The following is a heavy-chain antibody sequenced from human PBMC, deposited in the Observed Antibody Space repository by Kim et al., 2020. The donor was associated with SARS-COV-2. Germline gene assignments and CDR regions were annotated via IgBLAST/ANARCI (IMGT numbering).Heavy chain of an antibody. CDR1: GFTVTNTW. CDR3: AGGGSNFGY. CDR2: LTSKASGGTA. V-gene: IGHV3-15*01. D-gene: IGHD2-2*01. Sequence: GGSLRLSCAVSGFTVTNTWMSWVRQPPGKGLEWVGHLTSKASGGTADYAAPVKGRFTISRDDSKNMFFLEMSSLKTEDTALYYCAGGGSNFGYWGQGTLVTVSS. J-gene: IGHJ4*02.